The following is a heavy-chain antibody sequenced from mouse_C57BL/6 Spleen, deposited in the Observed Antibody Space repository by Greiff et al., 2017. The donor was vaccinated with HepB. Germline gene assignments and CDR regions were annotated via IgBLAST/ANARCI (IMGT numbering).Heavy chain of an antibody. CDR3: ARQYDYDYAMDY. Sequence: VKLMESGPGLVAPSQSLSITCTVSGFLLTSYGVHWVRQPPGKGLEWLVVIWSDGSTTYNSALKSRLSISKDNSKSQVFLKMNSLQTDDTAMYYCARQYDYDYAMDYWGQGTSVTVSS. V-gene: IGHV2-6-1*01. CDR1: GFLLTSYG. J-gene: IGHJ4*01. CDR2: IWSDGST. D-gene: IGHD2-4*01.